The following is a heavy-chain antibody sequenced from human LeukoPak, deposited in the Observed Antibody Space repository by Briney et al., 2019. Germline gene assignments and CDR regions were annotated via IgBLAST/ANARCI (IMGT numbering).Heavy chain of an antibody. V-gene: IGHV1-46*01. CDR2: INPSGGRT. CDR3: ARGAHVRMYDSNHNCFDP. D-gene: IGHD3-22*01. J-gene: IGHJ5*02. CDR1: GYTFTSYY. Sequence: ASVKVSCKASGYTFTSYYIYWMRQAHGHGLDLMGIINPSGGRTNYAHKFQGRVTMTRDMSTSTVYMELSSLRSEDTAVYYCARGAHVRMYDSNHNCFDPWGQGTLVTVSS.